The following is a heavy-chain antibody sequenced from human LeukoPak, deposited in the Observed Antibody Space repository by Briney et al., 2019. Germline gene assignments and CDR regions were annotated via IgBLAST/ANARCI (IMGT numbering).Heavy chain of an antibody. CDR2: ICTDGRT. Sequence: GGSLRLSCAASGFTVSSNYMSWVRQAPGKGLEWVSFICTDGRTYYADSVKGRFSISRDVSENTLYLQMTSLRADDTAVYYCTGDGVSRDWLFLDYWGQGTLVTVSS. CDR3: TGDGVSRDWLFLDY. CDR1: GFTVSSNY. J-gene: IGHJ4*02. D-gene: IGHD3/OR15-3a*01. V-gene: IGHV3-53*01.